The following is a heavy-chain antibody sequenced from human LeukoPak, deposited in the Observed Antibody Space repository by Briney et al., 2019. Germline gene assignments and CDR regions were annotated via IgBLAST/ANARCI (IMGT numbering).Heavy chain of an antibody. CDR1: GFTFSSYE. D-gene: IGHD1-26*01. Sequence: GGSLRLSCAASGFTFSSYEMNWVRQAPGKGLEWVSYISSSGSTIYYADSVKGRFTISRDNAKNSLYLQMNSLRADDTAVYYCARVGPVGARLFDYWGQGTLVTVSS. J-gene: IGHJ4*02. CDR2: ISSSGSTI. CDR3: ARVGPVGARLFDY. V-gene: IGHV3-48*03.